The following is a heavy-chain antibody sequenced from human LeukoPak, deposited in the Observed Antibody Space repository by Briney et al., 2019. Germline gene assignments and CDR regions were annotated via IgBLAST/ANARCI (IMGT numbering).Heavy chain of an antibody. CDR1: GFTFSSYS. D-gene: IGHD3-22*01. Sequence: PGGSLRLSCAASGFTFSSYSMNWVRQAPGKGLEWVSYISSSSSTIYYADSVKGRFTISRDNAKNSLYLQMNSLRAEDTAVYYCARDIDYYDSSGLDYWGQGTLVTVSS. J-gene: IGHJ4*02. V-gene: IGHV3-48*04. CDR2: ISSSSSTI. CDR3: ARDIDYYDSSGLDY.